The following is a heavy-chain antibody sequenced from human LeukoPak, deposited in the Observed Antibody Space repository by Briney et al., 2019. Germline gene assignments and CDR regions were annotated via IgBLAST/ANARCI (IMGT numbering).Heavy chain of an antibody. J-gene: IGHJ4*02. Sequence: SETLFLTCTVSGGSINTYYWSWVRPPPGKGLEWIAYVYQTGHTNYNPSSTKRDTIFIDTSKNQISLKLRSVSGADTAVHYCAGSIFGVVSFDAGGQRTLVTVPS. V-gene: IGHV4-59*01. CDR1: GGSINTYY. D-gene: IGHD3-3*01. CDR2: VYQTGHT. CDR3: AGSIFGVVSFDA.